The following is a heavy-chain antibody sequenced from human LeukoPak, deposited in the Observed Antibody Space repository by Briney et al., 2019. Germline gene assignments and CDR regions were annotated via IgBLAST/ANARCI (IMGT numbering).Heavy chain of an antibody. D-gene: IGHD6-6*01. CDR1: GFTFSDYY. V-gene: IGHV3-11*01. CDR2: ISSSGRTI. CDR3: ATSNIAARDY. Sequence: GGSLRLSCAASGFTFSDYYMSWIRQAPGKGLEWVSYISSSGRTIYYADSVKGRFTISRDNSKNSLYLQMNSLRAEDTAVYYCATSNIAARDYWGQGALVTVSS. J-gene: IGHJ4*02.